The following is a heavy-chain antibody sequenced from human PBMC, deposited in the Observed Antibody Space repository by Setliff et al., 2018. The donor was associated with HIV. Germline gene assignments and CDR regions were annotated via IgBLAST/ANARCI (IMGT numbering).Heavy chain of an antibody. CDR1: GFTFSNYA. CDR2: ISTDGDGT. J-gene: IGHJ4*02. D-gene: IGHD3-10*01. Sequence: GGSLRLSCAASGFTFSNYAMHWVRQAPGKALEYVSAISTDGDGTYYADSVKGRFTISRDNSKNTLYLQMGSLRPEDMAVYYCARAEQRYYGSGKGYYFDYWGPGTLVTVSS. V-gene: IGHV3-64*02. CDR3: ARAEQRYYGSGKGYYFDY.